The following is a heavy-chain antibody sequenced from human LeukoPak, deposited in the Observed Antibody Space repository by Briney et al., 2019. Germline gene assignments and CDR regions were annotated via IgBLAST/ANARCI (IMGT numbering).Heavy chain of an antibody. CDR2: IYYSGTT. V-gene: IGHV4-59*08. D-gene: IGHD3-16*01. J-gene: IGHJ4*02. Sequence: PSETLSLTCSVSGGSISNYYWSWIRQPPGKGLEWIGYIYYSGTTNYNPSLKSRVTISVDTSKNQLSLKLSSVTAADTAVYYCARHGGSMSPLSNWGQGTLVTVSS. CDR3: ARHGGSMSPLSN. CDR1: GGSISNYY.